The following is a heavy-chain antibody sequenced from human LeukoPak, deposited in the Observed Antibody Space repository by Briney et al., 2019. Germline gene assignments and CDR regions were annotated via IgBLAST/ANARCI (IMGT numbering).Heavy chain of an antibody. V-gene: IGHV1-2*04. Sequence: ASVKVSCKASGYTFTGYYMHWVRQAPGQGLEWMGCINPNSGGTNYAQKFQGWVTMTRDTSISTAYMELSRLRSDDTAVYYCAGGLFSRYGVVDWGQGTLVTVSS. J-gene: IGHJ4*02. CDR3: AGGLFSRYGVVD. D-gene: IGHD2-15*01. CDR2: INPNSGGT. CDR1: GYTFTGYY.